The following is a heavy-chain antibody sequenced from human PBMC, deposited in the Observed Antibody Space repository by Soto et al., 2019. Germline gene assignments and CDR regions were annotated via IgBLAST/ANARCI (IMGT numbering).Heavy chain of an antibody. CDR3: ARDGGFYYGMDV. CDR2: IYYSGST. J-gene: IGHJ6*02. Sequence: QVQLQESGPGLVKPSETLSLTCTVSGGSIGSYYWNWIWQPPGKGLEWIGYIYYSGSTNYNPSLKSRVTISGDTSKNQFSLKLSSVTAADTAVYYCARDGGFYYGMDVWGQGTTVTVSS. CDR1: GGSIGSYY. V-gene: IGHV4-59*01. D-gene: IGHD3-3*01.